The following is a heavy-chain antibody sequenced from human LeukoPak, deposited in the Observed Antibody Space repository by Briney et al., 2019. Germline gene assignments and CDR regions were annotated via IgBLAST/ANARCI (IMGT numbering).Heavy chain of an antibody. J-gene: IGHJ4*02. CDR3: PRRVGSSSGYSFDY. D-gene: IGHD5-12*01. CDR1: GYTFTDYY. Sequence: ASVKVSCKASGYTFTDYYIHWVRQRQAPGQGLEWMGRINPNSGGTNYAQKFQGRVTMTRDTSISTAYMELSSLSSDDTAVYFCPRRVGSSSGYSFDYWGQGTLVTVSS. CDR2: INPNSGGT. V-gene: IGHV1-2*06.